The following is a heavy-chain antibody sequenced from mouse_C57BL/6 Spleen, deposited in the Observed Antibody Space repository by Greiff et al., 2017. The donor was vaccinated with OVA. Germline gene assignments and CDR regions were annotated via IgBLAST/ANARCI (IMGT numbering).Heavy chain of an antibody. J-gene: IGHJ4*01. CDR1: GYTFTSYW. CDR2: IDPSDSET. CDR3: ARRYGYGRDYAMDY. D-gene: IGHD2-2*01. V-gene: IGHV1-52*01. Sequence: QVQLQQPGAELVRPGSSVKLSCKASGYTFTSYWMHWVKQRPIQGLEWIGNIDPSDSETHYNQKFKDKATLTVDKSSSTAYMQLSSLTSEDSAVYYCARRYGYGRDYAMDYWGQGTSVTVSS.